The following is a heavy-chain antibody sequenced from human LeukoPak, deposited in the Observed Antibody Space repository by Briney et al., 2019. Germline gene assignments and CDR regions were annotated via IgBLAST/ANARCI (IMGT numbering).Heavy chain of an antibody. J-gene: IGHJ2*01. CDR2: ISSSSSYI. V-gene: IGHV3-21*06. Sequence: GGSLRLSCAASGFTFSSYSMNWVRQAPGQGPEWVSSISSSSSYIYYGDSMKGRFTISRDNAKNSLYLQMNSLRAEDTAVYYCARESTKGPYPYWYFDLWGRGTLVTVSS. CDR3: ARESTKGPYPYWYFDL. D-gene: IGHD1/OR15-1a*01. CDR1: GFTFSSYS.